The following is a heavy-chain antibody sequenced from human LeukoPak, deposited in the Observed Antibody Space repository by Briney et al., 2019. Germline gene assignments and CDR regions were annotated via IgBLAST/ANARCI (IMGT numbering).Heavy chain of an antibody. Sequence: GGSLRLSCAASGFTFSSFGMHWVRQAPGKGLEWVAVISDDGSLKHYLDSVKGRFTISRDNSKNTLYLQMNSLRAEDTAVYYCLKVHFDYWGQGTLVTVSS. CDR3: LKVHFDY. CDR2: ISDDGSLK. J-gene: IGHJ4*02. CDR1: GFTFSSFG. D-gene: IGHD4/OR15-4a*01. V-gene: IGHV3-30*03.